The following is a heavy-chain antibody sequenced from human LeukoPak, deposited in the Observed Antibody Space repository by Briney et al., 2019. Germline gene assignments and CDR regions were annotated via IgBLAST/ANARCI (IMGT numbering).Heavy chain of an antibody. CDR3: AKGSAVAGPGKYYLDY. V-gene: IGHV3-23*01. CDR1: GLPFSNYA. J-gene: IGHJ4*02. Sequence: PGGSLRLSCAASGLPFSNYAMSWVRQAPGKGLDWVSVITGSGGNTYYADSVKGRFTISRDNSKSTLYLQMNSLRAEDTAVYYCAKGSAVAGPGKYYLDYWGQGTLVTVSS. D-gene: IGHD6-19*01. CDR2: ITGSGGNT.